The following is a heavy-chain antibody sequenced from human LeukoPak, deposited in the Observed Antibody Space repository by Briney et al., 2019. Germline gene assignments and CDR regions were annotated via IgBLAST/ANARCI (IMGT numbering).Heavy chain of an antibody. CDR1: GFTFSKFW. D-gene: IGHD1-26*01. CDR3: ARAWSYLTLDY. Sequence: PGGSLRLSCAASGFTFSKFWMTWVRQAPGKGLEWVATIKQDGSEKYSADSVRGRLSISRDNANNTLYLHMNDLGVEDTAVYFCARAWSYLTLDYWGQGALVTVSS. J-gene: IGHJ4*02. V-gene: IGHV3-7*01. CDR2: IKQDGSEK.